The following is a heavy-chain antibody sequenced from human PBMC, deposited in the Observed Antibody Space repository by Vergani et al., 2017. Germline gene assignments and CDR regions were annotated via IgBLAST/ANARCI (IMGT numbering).Heavy chain of an antibody. V-gene: IGHV3-23*04. J-gene: IGHJ5*02. CDR3: AKDPKYCSNIGCPRPGDS. D-gene: IGHD2/OR15-2a*01. CDR2: ISASGGSS. Sequence: VQLVESGGGFVQPGGSLRLSCAASGFTFSNFAMIWVRQAPGKGLEWVSTISASGGSSYYTDSVKGRFTISRDNSNSTLFLQMNSLRAADTAFYYCAKDPKYCSNIGCPRPGDSWGQGLLVTVSS. CDR1: GFTFSNFA.